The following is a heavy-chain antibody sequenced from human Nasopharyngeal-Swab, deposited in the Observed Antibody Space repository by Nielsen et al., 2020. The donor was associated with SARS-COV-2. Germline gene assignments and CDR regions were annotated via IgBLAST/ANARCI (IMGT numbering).Heavy chain of an antibody. D-gene: IGHD6-19*01. Sequence: ASVKVSCKASGYTFTGYYMHWVRQAPGQGLEWMGRINPNSGGTNYAQKFQGRVTMTRDTSISTAYMELSRLRSDDTAVYYCVREGAVAGNFDPWGQGTLVTVSS. CDR1: GYTFTGYY. CDR3: VREGAVAGNFDP. V-gene: IGHV1-2*06. J-gene: IGHJ5*02. CDR2: INPNSGGT.